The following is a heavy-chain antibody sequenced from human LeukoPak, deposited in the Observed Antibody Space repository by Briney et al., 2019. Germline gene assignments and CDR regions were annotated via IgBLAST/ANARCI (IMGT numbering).Heavy chain of an antibody. V-gene: IGHV4-31*03. Sequence: SETLSLTCTVSGGSISSGGYYWSWIRQHPGKGLEWIGYIYYSGSTYYNPSLKSRVTISVDTSKNQFSLKLSSVTAADTAVCYCARAWGGYSYGHPFDYWGQGTLVTVSS. J-gene: IGHJ4*02. CDR2: IYYSGST. CDR1: GGSISSGGYY. CDR3: ARAWGGYSYGHPFDY. D-gene: IGHD5-18*01.